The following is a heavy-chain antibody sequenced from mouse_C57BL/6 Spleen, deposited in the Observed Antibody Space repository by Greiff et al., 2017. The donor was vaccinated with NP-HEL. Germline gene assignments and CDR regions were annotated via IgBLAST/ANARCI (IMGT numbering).Heavy chain of an antibody. CDR1: GYSFTGYF. CDR2: INPYNGAT. D-gene: IGHD1-1*01. V-gene: IGHV1-20*01. Sequence: EVQLQQSGPELVKPGDSVKISCKASGYSFTGYFMNWVMQSHGKSLEWIGRINPYNGATFYNQKFKGKATLTVDKSSSTAHMELRSLTSEDSAVYYGASSTDRYFDVWGTGTTVTVSS. J-gene: IGHJ1*03. CDR3: ASSTDRYFDV.